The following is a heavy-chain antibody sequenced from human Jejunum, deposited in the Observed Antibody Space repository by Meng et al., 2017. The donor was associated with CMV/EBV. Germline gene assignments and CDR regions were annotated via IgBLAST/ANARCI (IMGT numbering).Heavy chain of an antibody. CDR2: IIPIFRTP. Sequence: QGQLMQVGAGFKQPGSSVKVSCTSSGGSVTNDAINWVRQAPGQGLEWMGGIIPIFRTPQYAQKFQGRLTITADGPTGTTFMELSSLTSDDTAIYYCARGFSNGYQPFDYWGQGTLVTVSS. D-gene: IGHD2-2*01. J-gene: IGHJ4*02. CDR1: GGSVTNDA. V-gene: IGHV1-69*12. CDR3: ARGFSNGYQPFDY.